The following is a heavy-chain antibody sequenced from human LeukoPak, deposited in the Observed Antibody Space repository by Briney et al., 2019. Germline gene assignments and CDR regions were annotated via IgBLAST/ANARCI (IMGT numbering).Heavy chain of an antibody. D-gene: IGHD3-10*01. CDR1: GFTFHDYA. Sequence: GRSLRLSCAASGFTFHDYAMHWVRQAPGKGLEWVSGISWNSGSIGYADSVKGRFTISRDNAKNSPYLQMNSLRAEDTALYYCAKDGGAKGIITTVFDYWGQGTLVTVSS. J-gene: IGHJ4*02. CDR3: AKDGGAKGIITTVFDY. CDR2: ISWNSGSI. V-gene: IGHV3-9*01.